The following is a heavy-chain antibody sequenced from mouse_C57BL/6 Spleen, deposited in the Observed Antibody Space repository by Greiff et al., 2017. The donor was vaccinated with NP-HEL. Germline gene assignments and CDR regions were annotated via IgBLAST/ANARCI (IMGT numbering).Heavy chain of an antibody. CDR1: RCTFTPHR. D-gene: IGHD2-3*01. V-gene: IGHV1-72*01. Sequence: QVQLQQPGAELVKKGEAGQLSWSGARCTFTPHRTPPVHPPPGPCLDWIGRIDPNSGGTKYNEKFKSKATLTVDKPSSTAYMQLSSLTSEDSAVYYCARCDGYLGGFFDYWGQGTTLTVSS. CDR2: IDPNSGGT. J-gene: IGHJ2*01. CDR3: ARCDGYLGGFFDY.